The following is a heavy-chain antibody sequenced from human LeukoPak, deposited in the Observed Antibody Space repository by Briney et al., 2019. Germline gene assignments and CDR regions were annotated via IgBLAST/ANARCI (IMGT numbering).Heavy chain of an antibody. D-gene: IGHD6-6*01. V-gene: IGHV3-30*18. CDR2: ISYDGSNK. CDR1: GFTFSSYG. J-gene: IGHJ4*02. Sequence: GGSLRLSCAASGFTFSSYGMHWVRQAPGKGLEWVAVISYDGSNKYYADSVKGRFTISRDNSKNTLYLQMNSLRAEDTAVYYCAKDSSRGSSGSDYWGQGALVTVSS. CDR3: AKDSSRGSSGSDY.